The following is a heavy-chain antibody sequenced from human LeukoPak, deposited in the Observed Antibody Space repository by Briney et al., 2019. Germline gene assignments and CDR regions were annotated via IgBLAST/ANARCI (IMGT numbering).Heavy chain of an antibody. CDR2: ISGSGGST. CDR3: AKDQAPGIAAALGN. Sequence: PGGSLRLSCAASGFTFSSYAMSWVRQAPGKGLEWVSAISGSGGSTYYADSVKGRFTISRDNSKNTLYLQMNSLRAEDTAVYYCAKDQAPGIAAALGNWGQGTMVTVSS. CDR1: GFTFSSYA. D-gene: IGHD6-13*01. V-gene: IGHV3-23*01. J-gene: IGHJ3*01.